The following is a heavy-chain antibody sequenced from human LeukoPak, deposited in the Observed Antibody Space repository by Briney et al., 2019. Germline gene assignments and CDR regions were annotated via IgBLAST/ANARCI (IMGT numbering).Heavy chain of an antibody. CDR1: GFTFSSYG. CDR2: IRYDGSNK. V-gene: IGHV3-33*01. CDR3: ASMTTVTTSYYFDY. J-gene: IGHJ4*02. Sequence: PGRSLRLSCAASGFTFSSYGMHWVRQAPGKGLEWVAVIRYDGSNKYYADSVKGRFTISRDNSKNTLYLQMNSLRAEDTAVYYCASMTTVTTSYYFDYWGQGTLVTVSS. D-gene: IGHD4-17*01.